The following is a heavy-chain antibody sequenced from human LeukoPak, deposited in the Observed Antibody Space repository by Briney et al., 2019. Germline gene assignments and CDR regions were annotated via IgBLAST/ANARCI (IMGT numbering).Heavy chain of an antibody. CDR3: ARDLSYGSGEF. CDR1: GFTFSSYG. CDR2: ISYDGSNK. J-gene: IGHJ4*02. Sequence: GGSLRLSCAASGFTFSSYGMHWVRQAPGKGLEWVAVISYDGSNKYYADSVKGRFTISRDNSKSTVYLQMNSLRAEDTAVYYCARDLSYGSGEFWGQGTLVTVSS. D-gene: IGHD3-10*01. V-gene: IGHV3-30*03.